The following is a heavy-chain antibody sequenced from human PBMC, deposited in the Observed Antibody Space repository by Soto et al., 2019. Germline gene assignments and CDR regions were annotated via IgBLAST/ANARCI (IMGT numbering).Heavy chain of an antibody. CDR2: IWYDGSNK. CDR1: GFTFSSYG. V-gene: IGHV3-33*01. J-gene: IGHJ2*01. D-gene: IGHD3-22*01. Sequence: QVQLVESGGGVVQPGRSLRLSCAASGFTFSSYGMHWVRQAPGKGLEWVAVIWYDGSNKYYADSVKGRFTISRDNSKNTXXLQMNSLRAEDTAVYYCAREGYYYDSSGYHWYFDLWGRGTLVTVSS. CDR3: AREGYYYDSSGYHWYFDL.